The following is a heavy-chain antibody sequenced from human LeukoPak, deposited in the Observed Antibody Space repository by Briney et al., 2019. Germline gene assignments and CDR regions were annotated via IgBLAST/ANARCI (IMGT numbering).Heavy chain of an antibody. CDR1: GFTFSSYA. D-gene: IGHD1-26*01. V-gene: IGHV3-30*04. CDR2: IADDGSNK. Sequence: GGSLRLSCAASGFTFSSYAMHWVRQAPGKGLKWVAVIADDGSNKYYADSVKGRFTISRDNSNNTLYLQMNSLRAEDTAVYYCAREFYSGSYPPHYFDYWGQGTLVTVSS. J-gene: IGHJ4*02. CDR3: AREFYSGSYPPHYFDY.